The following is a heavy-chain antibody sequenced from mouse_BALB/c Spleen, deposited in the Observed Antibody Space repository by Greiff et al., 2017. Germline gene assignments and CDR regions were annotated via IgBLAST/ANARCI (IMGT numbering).Heavy chain of an antibody. V-gene: IGHV5-4*02. CDR3: AREAYDVWFAY. D-gene: IGHD2-14*01. Sequence: EVKLMESGGGLVKPGGSLKLSCAASGFTFSDYYMYWVRQTPEKRLEWVATISDGGSYTYYPDSVKGRFTISRDNAKNNLYLQMSSLKSEDTAMYYCAREAYDVWFAYWGQGTLVTVSA. CDR1: GFTFSDYY. J-gene: IGHJ3*01. CDR2: ISDGGSYT.